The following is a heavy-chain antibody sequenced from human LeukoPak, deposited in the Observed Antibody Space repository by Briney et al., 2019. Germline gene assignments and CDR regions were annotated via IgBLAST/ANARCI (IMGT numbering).Heavy chain of an antibody. CDR2: ISSTSTYI. V-gene: IGHV3-21*01. CDR1: GFTLSRST. J-gene: IGHJ3*02. CDR3: ASDDYGDYEDGFDI. Sequence: GGSLRLSCVVSGFTLSRSTMNWVRQAPGKGLEWVSSISSTSTYIYYADSVKGRFTISRDNAKKSLYLQMNSLRGEDTAMYYCASDDYGDYEDGFDIWGQGTMVTVSS. D-gene: IGHD4-17*01.